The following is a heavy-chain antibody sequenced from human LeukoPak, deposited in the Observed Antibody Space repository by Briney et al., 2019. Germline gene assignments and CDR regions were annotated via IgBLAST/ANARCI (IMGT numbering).Heavy chain of an antibody. D-gene: IGHD4-23*01. V-gene: IGHV3-53*01. CDR1: GFTVSSSY. Sequence: PGGSLRLSCAASGFTVSSSYMSWVRQAPGKGLEWVSVIYAGGGTSYADSVKGRFTLSRDNSKNTLSLQMNSLRAEDTAVYYCAKRSDYGGNGNYFDYWGQGIPVTVSS. CDR2: IYAGGGT. J-gene: IGHJ4*02. CDR3: AKRSDYGGNGNYFDY.